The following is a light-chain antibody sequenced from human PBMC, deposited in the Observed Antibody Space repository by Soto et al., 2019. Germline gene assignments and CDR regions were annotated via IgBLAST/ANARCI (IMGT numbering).Light chain of an antibody. CDR2: DAS. J-gene: IGKJ2*01. CDR3: QQRSNWPRFT. Sequence: EIVLTQSPATLSFSPGERATLSCRASQSVSNYLAWYQQKPGQAPRLLIYDASNRATGIPARFSGSGSGTDFTLTISSLEPEDFAVYYCQQRSNWPRFTVGQGTKVEIK. CDR1: QSVSNY. V-gene: IGKV3-11*01.